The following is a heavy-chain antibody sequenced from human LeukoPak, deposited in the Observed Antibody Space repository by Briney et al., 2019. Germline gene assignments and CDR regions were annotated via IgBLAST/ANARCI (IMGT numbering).Heavy chain of an antibody. CDR1: GFAFSDYS. D-gene: IGHD5-18*01. CDR3: ARVHRGYSYGRLDY. CDR2: NCSSDNTI. Sequence: QPGGSLRLSCAASGFAFSDYSMNWVRQAPGRGVEWVSYNCSSDNTIHHADSVKGRFTISRDNAKNSLYLEMNSLRDEDTAVYYCARVHRGYSYGRLDYWGQGTLVTVSS. J-gene: IGHJ4*02. V-gene: IGHV3-48*02.